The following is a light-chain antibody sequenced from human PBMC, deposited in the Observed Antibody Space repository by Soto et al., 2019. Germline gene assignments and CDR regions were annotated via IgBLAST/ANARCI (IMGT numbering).Light chain of an antibody. CDR2: YDS. CDR1: NIGSKS. J-gene: IGLJ1*01. CDR3: QVLDSSSDLNYV. V-gene: IGLV3-21*04. Sequence: SYELTQPPSVSVAPGKTARITCGGNNIGSKSVHWYQQKPGQAPVLVIYYDSDRPSGIPERFSGSNSGNTATLTISRVEAGDEADYYCQVLDSSSDLNYVFGTGTKLTVL.